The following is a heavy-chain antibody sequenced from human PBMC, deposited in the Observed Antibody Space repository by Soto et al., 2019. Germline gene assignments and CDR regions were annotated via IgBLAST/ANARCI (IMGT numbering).Heavy chain of an antibody. CDR3: ARGRVAPTMVRGVITAFDY. Sequence: ASVKVSCKASGYTFTSYAMHCVRQAPGQRLEWMGWINAGNGNTKYSQKFQGRVTITRDTSASTAYMELSSLRSDDTAVYYCARGRVAPTMVRGVITAFDYWGQGTLVTVSS. J-gene: IGHJ4*02. D-gene: IGHD3-10*01. CDR2: INAGNGNT. V-gene: IGHV1-3*01. CDR1: GYTFTSYA.